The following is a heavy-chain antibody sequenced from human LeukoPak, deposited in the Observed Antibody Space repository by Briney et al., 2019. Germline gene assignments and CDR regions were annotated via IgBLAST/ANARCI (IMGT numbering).Heavy chain of an antibody. CDR3: ARANCSSTSCYSYYYYGMDV. D-gene: IGHD2-2*02. CDR1: GYTFTGYY. V-gene: IGHV1-2*04. Sequence: GASVKVSCKASGYTFTGYYMHWVRQAPGQGLEWMGWINPNSGGTNYAQKFQGWVTMTRDTSISTAYMELSRLRSDDTAVYYCARANCSSTSCYSYYYYGMDVWGQGTTVTVSS. CDR2: INPNSGGT. J-gene: IGHJ6*02.